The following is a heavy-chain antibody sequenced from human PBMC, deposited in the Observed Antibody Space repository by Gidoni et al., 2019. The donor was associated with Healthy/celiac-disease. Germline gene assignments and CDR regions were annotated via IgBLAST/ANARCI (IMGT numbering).Heavy chain of an antibody. Sequence: EVQLLESGGGLVQPGGSRRLSFAAPGFSFSRSAMSWVRQAPGKGLEWVSAISGSGGRTYYADSVKGRFTISGDNSKNTLYLQMNSLRAEDTAVYYCAKGLYYYDSSGYYSPFDYWGQGTLVTVSS. CDR2: ISGSGGRT. D-gene: IGHD3-22*01. V-gene: IGHV3-23*01. CDR3: AKGLYYYDSSGYYSPFDY. CDR1: GFSFSRSA. J-gene: IGHJ4*02.